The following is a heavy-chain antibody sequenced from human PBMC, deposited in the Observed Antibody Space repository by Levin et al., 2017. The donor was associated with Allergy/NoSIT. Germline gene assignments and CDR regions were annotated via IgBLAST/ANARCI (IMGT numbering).Heavy chain of an antibody. CDR3: AKTDTAMVMWIWFDY. V-gene: IGHV3-30*18. CDR2: ISYDGSNK. D-gene: IGHD5-18*01. J-gene: IGHJ4*02. CDR1: GFTFSSYG. Sequence: PGGSLRLSCAASGFTFSSYGMHWVRQAPGKGLEWVAVISYDGSNKYYADSVKGRFTISRDNSKNTLYLQMNSLRAEDTAVYYCAKTDTAMVMWIWFDYWGQGTLVTVSS.